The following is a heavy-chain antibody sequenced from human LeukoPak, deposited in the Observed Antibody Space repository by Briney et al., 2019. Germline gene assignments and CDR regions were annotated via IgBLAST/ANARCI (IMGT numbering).Heavy chain of an antibody. CDR1: GYTFTSYG. CDR2: ISAYNGNT. Sequence: ASVKVSCKASGYTFTSYGNSWVRQAPGQGLEWMGWISAYNGNTNYAQKLQGRVTMTTDTSTSTAYMELRSLRSDDTAVYYCARGGSSWFDDAFHIWGQGTMVTVSS. D-gene: IGHD6-13*01. J-gene: IGHJ3*02. CDR3: ARGGSSWFDDAFHI. V-gene: IGHV1-18*01.